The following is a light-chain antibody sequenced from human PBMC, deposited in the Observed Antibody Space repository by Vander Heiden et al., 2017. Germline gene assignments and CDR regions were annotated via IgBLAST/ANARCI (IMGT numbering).Light chain of an antibody. CDR1: QSITGTY. CDR2: GAS. CDR3: QQYGTSPQT. Sequence: EIVLTQSPGTLSLSPGERATLSCRASQSITGTYVAWYQQKPGQAPRLLIYGASSRATGIPDRFSGSGSGTDFTLTISRLEPEDSAVYYCQQYGTSPQTFGQGTKVEIK. V-gene: IGKV3-20*01. J-gene: IGKJ1*01.